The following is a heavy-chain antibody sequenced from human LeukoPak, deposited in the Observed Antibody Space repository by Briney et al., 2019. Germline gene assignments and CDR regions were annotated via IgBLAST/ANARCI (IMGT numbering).Heavy chain of an antibody. CDR3: AKAYSSSWYGNNYYYYMDV. J-gene: IGHJ6*03. V-gene: IGHV3-33*06. CDR2: IWYDGSNK. Sequence: GRSLRLSCAASGFTFSSYGTHWVRQAPGKGLEWVAVIWYDGSNKYYADSVKGRFTISRDNSKNTLYLQMNSLRAEDTAVYYCAKAYSSSWYGNNYYYYMDVWGKGTTVTVSS. CDR1: GFTFSSYG. D-gene: IGHD6-13*01.